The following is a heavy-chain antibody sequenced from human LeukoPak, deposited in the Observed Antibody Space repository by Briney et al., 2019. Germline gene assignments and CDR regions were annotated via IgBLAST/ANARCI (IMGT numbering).Heavy chain of an antibody. CDR2: IYYSGST. D-gene: IGHD4-17*01. J-gene: IGHJ6*02. Sequence: SETLSFTCTVSGGSISTFYWSWLRQPPGKELEWIGYIYYSGSTNYNPSLKSRVTISVDTSKNQFSLRLSSVTAADTAVYYCAREDPQTTVPEGLDVWGQGTTVTVSS. CDR3: AREDPQTTVPEGLDV. CDR1: GGSISTFY. V-gene: IGHV4-59*01.